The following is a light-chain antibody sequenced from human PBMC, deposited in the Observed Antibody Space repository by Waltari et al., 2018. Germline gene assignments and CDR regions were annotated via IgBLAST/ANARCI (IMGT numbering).Light chain of an antibody. CDR2: LAS. Sequence: DIVMTQSPDSLAASLGERATINCKSSQSVLYSSNNQNYLAWYQQKPGQPPKLLIYLASMWESGGPDRFSASGSGTDFTLTISTLQAEDVAVYYCQQYADTPLTVGGGTKVEIK. V-gene: IGKV4-1*01. CDR3: QQYADTPLT. J-gene: IGKJ4*01. CDR1: QSVLYSSNNQNY.